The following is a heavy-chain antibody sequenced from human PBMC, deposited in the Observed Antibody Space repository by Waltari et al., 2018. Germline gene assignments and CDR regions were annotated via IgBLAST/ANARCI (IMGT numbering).Heavy chain of an antibody. CDR3: ARGGLVRGDAFPV. V-gene: IGHV3-48*02. D-gene: IGHD3-9*01. Sequence: QLVESGGDLVQSGGSLRPPWAASGSRFRDSDMNWVRQAPEQGLEWISYISSTIGSIYYADAVKGRFTISRDNAKNSVSLQMTSLREEDTAIYFCARGGLVRGDAFPVWGPGTVVTVSS. CDR2: ISSTIGSI. J-gene: IGHJ3*01. CDR1: GSRFRDSD.